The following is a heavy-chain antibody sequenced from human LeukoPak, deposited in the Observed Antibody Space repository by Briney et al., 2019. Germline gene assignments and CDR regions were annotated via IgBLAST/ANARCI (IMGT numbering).Heavy chain of an antibody. CDR2: INHSGST. J-gene: IGHJ6*02. D-gene: IGHD3-10*01. CDR1: GGSFSGYY. V-gene: IGHV4-34*01. CDR3: ARRWGSGNYYGSGSYLYYYYGMDV. Sequence: PSETLSLTCAVYGGSFSGYYWSWIRQPPGKGLEWIGEINHSGSTNYNPSLKGRVTISVDTSKNQFSLKLSSVTAADTAVYYCARRWGSGNYYGSGSYLYYYYGMDVWGQGTTVTVSS.